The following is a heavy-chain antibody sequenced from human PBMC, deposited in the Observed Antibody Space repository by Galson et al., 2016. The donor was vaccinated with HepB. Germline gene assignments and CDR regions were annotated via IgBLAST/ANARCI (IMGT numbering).Heavy chain of an antibody. J-gene: IGHJ5*02. V-gene: IGHV3-23*01. Sequence: SLRLSCAASGFAFSGFAMSWVRQAPGKGLEWVSSIGGSGTYTYYADSVKGRFTISRDNSQNTLFLHMNSLRVEGTAVYYCAKERFWSGYTYFDPWGQGTLVTVSS. CDR3: AKERFWSGYTYFDP. CDR1: GFAFSGFA. D-gene: IGHD3-3*01. CDR2: IGGSGTYT.